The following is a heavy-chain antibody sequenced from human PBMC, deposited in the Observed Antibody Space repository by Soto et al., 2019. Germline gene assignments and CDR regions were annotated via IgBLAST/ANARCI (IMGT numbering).Heavy chain of an antibody. J-gene: IGHJ4*02. D-gene: IGHD6-13*01. CDR2: INHSGST. V-gene: IGHV4-34*01. CDR1: GGSFSGYY. CDR3: ARGEAAAGDPNPYDY. Sequence: PSETLSLTCAVYGGSFSGYYWSWIRQPPGKGLEWIGEINHSGSTNYNPSLKSRVTISVDTSKNQFSLKLSSVTAADTAVYYCARGEAAAGDPNPYDYWGQGTLVTVSS.